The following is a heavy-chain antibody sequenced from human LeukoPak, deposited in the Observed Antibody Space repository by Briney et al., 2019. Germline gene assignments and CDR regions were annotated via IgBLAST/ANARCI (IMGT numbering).Heavy chain of an antibody. CDR2: IYHSGST. D-gene: IGHD2-15*01. V-gene: IGHV4-34*01. CDR3: ARGGDHCSGGSCYLYYYYYYMDV. J-gene: IGHJ6*03. Sequence: SETLSLTCAVYGGSFSGYYWSWIRPPPGKGLEGIGEIYHSGSTNYNPSLNSRGTISVDTSKNQLSLKLSSVTAADTAVYYCARGGDHCSGGSCYLYYYYYYMDVWGKGTTVTVSS. CDR1: GGSFSGYY.